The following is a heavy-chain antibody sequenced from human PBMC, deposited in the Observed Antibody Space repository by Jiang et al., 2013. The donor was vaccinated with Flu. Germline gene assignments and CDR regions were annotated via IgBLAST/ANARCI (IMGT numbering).Heavy chain of an antibody. V-gene: IGHV4-4*02. CDR3: ASRPTTFNDILTGYSHLDY. D-gene: IGHD3-9*01. J-gene: IGHJ4*02. CDR2: IYHSGNT. Sequence: PGLVKPSGTLSLTCGVSGDSISSSNWWSWVRQPPGKGLEWIGEIYHSGNTNYNPSLKSRVTISVDRSTNQFSLKLTSVTAADTAVYYCASRPTTFNDILTGYSHLDYWGQGTLVTVSS. CDR1: GDSISSSNW.